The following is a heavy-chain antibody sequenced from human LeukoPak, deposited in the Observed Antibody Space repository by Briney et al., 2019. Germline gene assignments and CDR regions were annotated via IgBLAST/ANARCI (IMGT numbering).Heavy chain of an antibody. V-gene: IGHV3-33*01. J-gene: IGHJ6*02. CDR1: VFTFSSYC. CDR3: AREGKDQLSHYYYGMDV. Sequence: PGGSLRLSCAASVFTFSSYCMHWVRQAPGKGLEWVAVIWYDGSNKYYADSVKGRFTISRDNSKNTLYLQMNSLRAEDTAVYYCAREGKDQLSHYYYGMDVWGQGTTVTVSS. D-gene: IGHD2-2*01. CDR2: IWYDGSNK.